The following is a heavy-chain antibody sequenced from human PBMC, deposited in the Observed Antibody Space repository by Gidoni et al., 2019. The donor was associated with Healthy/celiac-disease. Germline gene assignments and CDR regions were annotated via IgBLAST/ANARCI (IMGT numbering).Heavy chain of an antibody. J-gene: IGHJ6*02. CDR1: GFTFSSYG. Sequence: QVQPVVSGGGVVQPGRSLRLSCAASGFTFSSYGLHWVRQAPGKGLEWVAVISYDGSNKYYADSVKGRFTISRDNSKNTLYLQMNSLRAEDTAVYYCAKGIAPRVLGAGYYGMDVWGQGTTVTVSS. CDR2: ISYDGSNK. CDR3: AKGIAPRVLGAGYYGMDV. V-gene: IGHV3-30*18. D-gene: IGHD3-16*01.